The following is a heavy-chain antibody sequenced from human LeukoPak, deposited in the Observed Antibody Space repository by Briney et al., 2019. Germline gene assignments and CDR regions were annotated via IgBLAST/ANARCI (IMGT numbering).Heavy chain of an antibody. D-gene: IGHD6-13*01. CDR1: GGTFSSYA. V-gene: IGHV1-69*04. Sequence: SVKVSCKASGGTFSSYAISWVRQAPGQGLEWMGRIIPILGIANYAQKFQGRVTITADKSTSTAYVELSSLRSEDTAVYYCARGRIAAAAYHYYGMDVWGQGTTVTVSS. CDR2: IIPILGIA. CDR3: ARGRIAAAAYHYYGMDV. J-gene: IGHJ6*02.